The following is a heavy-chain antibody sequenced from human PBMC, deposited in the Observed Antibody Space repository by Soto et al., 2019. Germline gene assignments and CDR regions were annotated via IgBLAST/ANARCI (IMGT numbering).Heavy chain of an antibody. V-gene: IGHV3-30*18. J-gene: IGHJ4*02. Sequence: GGSLRLSCAASGFTFSSYGMHWVRQAPGKGLEWLAVISYDGSNKYYADSEKGRVTISRYNSKNTLYLQMNSLTAEDTAVYYYAKDLTPRDIVVVCPDYWGQGTLVSVSS. CDR3: AKDLTPRDIVVVCPDY. CDR2: ISYDGSNK. D-gene: IGHD2-15*01. CDR1: GFTFSSYG.